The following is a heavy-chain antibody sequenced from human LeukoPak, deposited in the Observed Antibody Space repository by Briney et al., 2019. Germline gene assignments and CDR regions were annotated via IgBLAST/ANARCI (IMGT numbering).Heavy chain of an antibody. Sequence: SETLSLTCTVSGGSISSGGYYWSWIRQPPGKGLEWIGYIYYSGSTYYNPSLKSRVTISVDTSKNQFSLKLSSVTAADTAVYYCAREAAYCSSTSCYRGGDWFDPWGQGTLVTVSS. CDR3: AREAAYCSSTSCYRGGDWFDP. V-gene: IGHV4-30-4*08. D-gene: IGHD2-2*01. CDR2: IYYSGST. J-gene: IGHJ5*02. CDR1: GGSISSGGYY.